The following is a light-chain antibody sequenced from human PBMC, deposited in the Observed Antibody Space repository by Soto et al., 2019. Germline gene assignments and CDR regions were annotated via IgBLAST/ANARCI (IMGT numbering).Light chain of an antibody. CDR3: QQYGRTPLT. J-gene: IGKJ4*01. V-gene: IGKV3-20*01. Sequence: EIVLTQSPGTLSLSPGERATRSCRASQSVSRNYLAWYQQKPGQAPRLLIYDASSRATGIPDRFSGSGSGADFTLTINRLEPEDFAVYFCQQYGRTPLTFGGGTKV. CDR1: QSVSRNY. CDR2: DAS.